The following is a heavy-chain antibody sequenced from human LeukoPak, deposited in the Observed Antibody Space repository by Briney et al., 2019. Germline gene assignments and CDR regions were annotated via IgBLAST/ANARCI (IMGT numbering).Heavy chain of an antibody. D-gene: IGHD3-3*01. CDR2: ISISGSDT. V-gene: IGHV3-11*06. CDR1: GFAFSDYY. Sequence: PGGSLRLSCAASGFAFSDYYMSWIRQAPGKGLDWLSYISISGSDTFYADSVKGRFTISRDNAKNSLYLQMNSLRAEDTAVYYCARDYNFWSGYPDYFDYWGQGTLVTVSS. J-gene: IGHJ4*02. CDR3: ARDYNFWSGYPDYFDY.